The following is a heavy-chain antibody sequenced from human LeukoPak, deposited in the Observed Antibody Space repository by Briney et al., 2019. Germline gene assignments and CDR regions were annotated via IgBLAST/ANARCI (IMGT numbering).Heavy chain of an antibody. CDR2: ISASGDST. CDR1: GFTFSSYA. CDR3: AKDGGYYDFDY. V-gene: IGHV3-23*01. J-gene: IGHJ4*02. D-gene: IGHD3-22*01. Sequence: GGSLRLSCAASGFTFSSYAMSWVRQAPGKGLEWVAGISASGDSTYYAASVGGRFTISRDNYRNTLDLQMNGLRGEDTAVYYCAKDGGYYDFDYWGQGTLVTVSS.